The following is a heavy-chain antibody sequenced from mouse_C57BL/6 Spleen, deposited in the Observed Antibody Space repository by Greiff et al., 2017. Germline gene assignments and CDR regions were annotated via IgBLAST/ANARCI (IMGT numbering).Heavy chain of an antibody. Sequence: QVQLQQPGAELVKPGASVKLSCKASGYTFTSYWMQWVKQRPGQGLEWIGEIDPSDSYTNYNQKFKGKATLTVDTSSSTAYMQLSSLTSEDSAVYYCARLGDDGYRGQGTTLTVSS. D-gene: IGHD2-12*01. V-gene: IGHV1-50*01. CDR1: GYTFTSYW. J-gene: IGHJ2*01. CDR3: ARLGDDGY. CDR2: IDPSDSYT.